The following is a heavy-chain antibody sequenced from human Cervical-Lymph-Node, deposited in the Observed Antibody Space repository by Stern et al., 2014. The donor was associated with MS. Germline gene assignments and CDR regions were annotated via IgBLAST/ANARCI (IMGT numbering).Heavy chain of an antibody. J-gene: IGHJ5*02. CDR2: ILPVFGTP. CDR1: GGTFSKFP. Sequence: QLVQSGAEVTKPWSSVKVSCKASGGTFSKFPSSWVRQAPGQGLDWMGGILPVFGTPTYAHEFRCRVTISADFSTSTVYMELSSLRSDDTAVYYCALSSESSDRWYSLGYDLWGQGTLVTVSS. V-gene: IGHV1-69*01. CDR3: ALSSESSDRWYSLGYDL. D-gene: IGHD6-13*01.